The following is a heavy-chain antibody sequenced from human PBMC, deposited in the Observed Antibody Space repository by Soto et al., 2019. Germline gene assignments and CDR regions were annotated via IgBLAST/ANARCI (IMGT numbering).Heavy chain of an antibody. CDR3: AKVYCSSTSCYYYGMDV. CDR2: ISYDGSNK. J-gene: IGHJ6*02. CDR1: GFTFSSYG. Sequence: GGSLRLSCAASGFTFSSYGMHWVRQAPGKGLEWVAVISYDGSNKYYADSVKGRFTISRDNSKNTLYLQMNSLRAEDTAVYYCAKVYCSSTSCYYYGMDVRGQGTTVTVSS. V-gene: IGHV3-30*18. D-gene: IGHD2-2*01.